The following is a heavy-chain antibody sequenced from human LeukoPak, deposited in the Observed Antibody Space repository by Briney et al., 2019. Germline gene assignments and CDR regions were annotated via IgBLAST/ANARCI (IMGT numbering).Heavy chain of an antibody. CDR1: GFTFSSYW. D-gene: IGHD3-22*01. V-gene: IGHV3-74*01. CDR2: ISSDGSST. J-gene: IGHJ4*02. CDR3: ARGCYYERSGYCPFDY. Sequence: GGSLRLSCAASGFTFSSYWMHWVRQAPGKGLVWVSRISSDGSSTTYADSVKGRFTISRDNSKNTLYLQMNSLRADDTAVYYCARGCYYERSGYCPFDYWGPGTLVTVSS.